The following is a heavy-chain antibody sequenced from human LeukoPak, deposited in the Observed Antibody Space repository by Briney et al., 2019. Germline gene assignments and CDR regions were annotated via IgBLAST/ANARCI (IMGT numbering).Heavy chain of an antibody. J-gene: IGHJ4*02. CDR3: ARRLVDYRKAAGPNFDY. Sequence: PSETLSLTCTVSGGSISSSSYYWGWIRQPPGTGLEWIGSIYYSGSTYYNPSLKSRVTISVDTSKNQFSLKLSSVTAADTAVYYCARRLVDYRKAAGPNFDYWGQGTLVTVSS. D-gene: IGHD6-25*01. V-gene: IGHV4-39*01. CDR1: GGSISSSSYY. CDR2: IYYSGST.